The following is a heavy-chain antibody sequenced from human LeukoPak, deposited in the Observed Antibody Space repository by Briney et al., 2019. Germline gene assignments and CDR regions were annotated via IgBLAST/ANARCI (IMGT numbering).Heavy chain of an antibody. CDR3: ARHGAVDWGGGRHAFDI. Sequence: PSETLSLTCTVSGGSISSYYWSWIRQPPGKGLEWIRYIYYSGSTNYNPSLKSRVTISVDTSKNQFSLKLSSVTAADTAVYYCARHGAVDWGGGRHAFDIWGQGTMVTVSS. J-gene: IGHJ3*02. CDR2: IYYSGST. V-gene: IGHV4-59*08. D-gene: IGHD7-27*01. CDR1: GGSISSYY.